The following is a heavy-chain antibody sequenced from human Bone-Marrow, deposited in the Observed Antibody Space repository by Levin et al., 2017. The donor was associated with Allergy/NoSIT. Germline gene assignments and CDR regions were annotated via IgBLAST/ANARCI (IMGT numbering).Heavy chain of an antibody. J-gene: IGHJ4*02. Sequence: PGGSLRLSCAASGFTFSNYAMGWVRQAPGKGLEWVSVISDSGSGTYYADSVKGRFTISRDNSNNTLYLQMNSLRAEDTAICFCTKDRSGFLWGTYDGFDVWGQGTLDTVSS. CDR3: TKDRSGFLWGTYDGFDV. D-gene: IGHD3-16*01. CDR1: GFTFSNYA. CDR2: ISDSGSGT. V-gene: IGHV3-23*01.